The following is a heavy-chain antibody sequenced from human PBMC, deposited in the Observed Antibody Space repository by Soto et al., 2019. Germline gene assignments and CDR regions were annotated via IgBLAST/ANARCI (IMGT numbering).Heavy chain of an antibody. D-gene: IGHD3-3*01. J-gene: IGHJ6*02. V-gene: IGHV2-70*01. CDR2: IDWDDDK. CDR1: GSSLSTSGMC. CDR3: ARMGGVVPRGGYYYGMDV. Sequence: SGPTLVNPTQTLTLTCTFSGSSLSTSGMCVTWIRQPPGKALEWLALIDWDDDKYYSTSLKTRLTISKDTSKNQVVLTMTNMDPVDTATYYCARMGGVVPRGGYYYGMDVWGQGTTVTVSS.